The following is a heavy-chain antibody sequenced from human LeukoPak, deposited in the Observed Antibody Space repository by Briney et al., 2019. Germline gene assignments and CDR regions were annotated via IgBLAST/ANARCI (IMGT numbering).Heavy chain of an antibody. CDR1: GESISTYY. Sequence: SETLSLTCTVSGESISTYYWSWVRQPPGKGLEWIGFKYYIGTTKYNPSLKSRASRSVDTSKNQFSLQLTSVTAADTAMYYCARGYGGTRFAFDPWGHGTLVIVSS. D-gene: IGHD4-23*01. CDR3: ARGYGGTRFAFDP. J-gene: IGHJ5*02. CDR2: KYYIGTT. V-gene: IGHV4-59*01.